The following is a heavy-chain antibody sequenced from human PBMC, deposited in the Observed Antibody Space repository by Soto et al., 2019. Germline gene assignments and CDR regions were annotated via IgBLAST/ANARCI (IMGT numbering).Heavy chain of an antibody. CDR1: GGSVSSGHSY. J-gene: IGHJ3*01. D-gene: IGHD2-8*02. CDR2: IYYTGSA. V-gene: IGHV4-30-4*01. Sequence: LSRTCTVSGGSVSSGHSYWTWIRRTPGLRLGWIGYIYYTGSAYYNPSLQSRVTMSVDTSKTQFSLKLSFVTAAATAVYYCASMSTGGLYRGAFDFWGRGKMVTVSS. CDR3: ASMSTGGLYRGAFDF.